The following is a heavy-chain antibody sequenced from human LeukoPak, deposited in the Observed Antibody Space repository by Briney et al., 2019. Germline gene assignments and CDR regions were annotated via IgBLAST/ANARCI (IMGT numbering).Heavy chain of an antibody. CDR1: GFTFSSYA. D-gene: IGHD2-2*01. CDR3: ARGYCSSTSCYPEFHYFDY. J-gene: IGHJ4*02. V-gene: IGHV3-23*01. CDR2: ISGSGGST. Sequence: GGSLRLSCAASGFTFSSYAMSWVRQAPGKGLEWVSAISGSGGSTYYADSVKGRFTISRDNSKNTLYLQMNSLRAEDTAVYYCARGYCSSTSCYPEFHYFDYRGQGTLVTVSS.